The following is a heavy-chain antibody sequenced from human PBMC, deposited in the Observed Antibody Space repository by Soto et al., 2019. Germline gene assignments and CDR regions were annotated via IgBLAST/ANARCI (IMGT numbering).Heavy chain of an antibody. CDR1: GDSITSSGHY. D-gene: IGHD4-17*01. V-gene: IGHV4-39*07. CDR2: TYYDGST. CDR3: ARETYGDYVGYFDP. J-gene: IGHJ5*02. Sequence: PSETLSLTCTVSGDSITSSGHYWGWIRQSPGKGLENIANTYYDGSTYYNPSLKSRVAISLDRSKNQFSLKVSSVTAADTAVYYCARETYGDYVGYFDPWGQGTLVTVSS.